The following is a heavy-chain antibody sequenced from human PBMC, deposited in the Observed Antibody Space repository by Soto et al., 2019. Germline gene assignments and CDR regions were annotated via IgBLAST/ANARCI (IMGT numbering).Heavy chain of an antibody. CDR1: GFTFTNFA. D-gene: IGHD2-2*01. CDR3: AKGYCSSTSCSFDY. V-gene: IGHV3-23*01. CDR2: ISGTGDTT. J-gene: IGHJ4*02. Sequence: EVQLLESGGGLVQPGGSLRLSCAASGFTFTNFAMNWVRQAPGKGLEWVSVISGTGDTTYNADSVKGRFTISRDNSMNTAFLQRNSLRAEDTALYYCAKGYCSSTSCSFDYWGQGTLVTVSS.